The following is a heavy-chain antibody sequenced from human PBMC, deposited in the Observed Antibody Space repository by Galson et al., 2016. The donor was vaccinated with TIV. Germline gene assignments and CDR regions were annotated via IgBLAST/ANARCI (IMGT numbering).Heavy chain of an antibody. Sequence: SVKVSCKVSGDSLSDLSMHWVRQAPGKGLEWMAGFDPEQHKKIYAQKLEGRVTLTDDTSTDTAFLELSSLSFEDTAVYYCASVAWFPGLTLDNWGQGTLVIVSS. V-gene: IGHV1-24*01. CDR1: GDSLSDLS. CDR2: FDPEQHKK. D-gene: IGHD3-22*01. J-gene: IGHJ4*02. CDR3: ASVAWFPGLTLDN.